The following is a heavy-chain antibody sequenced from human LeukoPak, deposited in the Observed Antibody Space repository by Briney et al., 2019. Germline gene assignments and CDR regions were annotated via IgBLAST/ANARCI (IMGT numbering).Heavy chain of an antibody. CDR1: GYTFTGSY. CDR3: AREISRIRGISDL. V-gene: IGHV1-2*02. CDR2: INPYSGDT. Sequence: ASVKVSCKASGYTFTGSYIHWVRQAPGQGLEWMGWINPYSGDTNYSQKFQGRVTMTRDTSINTAYMGLSRLSSDDTAVYFCAREISRIRGISDLWGQGTMITVSS. D-gene: IGHD1-20*01. J-gene: IGHJ3*01.